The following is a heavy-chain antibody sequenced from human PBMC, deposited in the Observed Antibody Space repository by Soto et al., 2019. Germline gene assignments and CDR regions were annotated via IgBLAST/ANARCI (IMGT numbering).Heavy chain of an antibody. J-gene: IGHJ6*03. Sequence: PSETLSLTCTVSGGSISSYYWSWIRQPPGKGLEWIGYIYYSGSTNYNPSLKSRVTISVDTSKNQFSLKLSSVTAADTAVYYCARHPRNWQDYYYYMDVWGKGTTVTVSS. CDR3: ARHPRNWQDYYYYMDV. CDR2: IYYSGST. D-gene: IGHD1-20*01. CDR1: GGSISSYY. V-gene: IGHV4-59*08.